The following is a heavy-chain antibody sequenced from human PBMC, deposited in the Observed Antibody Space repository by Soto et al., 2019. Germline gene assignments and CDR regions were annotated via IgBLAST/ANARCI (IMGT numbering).Heavy chain of an antibody. D-gene: IGHD1-26*01. Sequence: QVQLQQWGAGLLKPSETLSLTCAVYGGSFSGYYWSWIRQPPGKGLEWIGEINHSGSTNYNPSLKSRVTISVDMSKNQFSLKLSSVTAADTAVYYCASRWELRFDYWGQGTLVTVSS. CDR2: INHSGST. V-gene: IGHV4-34*01. J-gene: IGHJ4*02. CDR3: ASRWELRFDY. CDR1: GGSFSGYY.